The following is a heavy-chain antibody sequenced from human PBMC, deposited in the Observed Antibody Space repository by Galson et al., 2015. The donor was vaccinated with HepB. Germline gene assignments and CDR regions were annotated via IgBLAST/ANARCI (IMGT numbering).Heavy chain of an antibody. Sequence: LSLTCTVSGGSVSSGSYYWSWIRQPPGKGLEWIGYIYYSGSTNYNPSLKSRVTISVDTSKNQFSLKLSSVTAADTAVYYCASFFLGYDSSADFDYWGQGTLVTVSS. J-gene: IGHJ4*02. CDR2: IYYSGST. D-gene: IGHD3-22*01. V-gene: IGHV4-61*01. CDR1: GGSVSSGSYY. CDR3: ASFFLGYDSSADFDY.